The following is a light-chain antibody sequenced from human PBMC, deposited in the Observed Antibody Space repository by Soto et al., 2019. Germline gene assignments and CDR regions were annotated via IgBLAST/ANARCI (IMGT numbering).Light chain of an antibody. Sequence: EIVLTQSPATMSLSPGERATLSCRTSQSVSRNLAWYQQKPGQAPRLLIYDASQRATGIAARFSGSGSGTDFTLTISRLEPEDFAVYYCQQYVSSPRTFGQGTKV. V-gene: IGKV3-11*01. CDR1: QSVSRN. J-gene: IGKJ1*01. CDR2: DAS. CDR3: QQYVSSPRT.